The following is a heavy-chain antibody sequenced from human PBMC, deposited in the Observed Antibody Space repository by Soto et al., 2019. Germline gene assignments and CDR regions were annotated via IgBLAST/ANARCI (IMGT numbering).Heavy chain of an antibody. CDR3: EGSSWYSHYYYGMDV. J-gene: IGHJ6*02. D-gene: IGHD6-13*01. V-gene: IGHV3-21*01. Sequence: LRLSCAASGFTFSSYSMNWVRQAPGKGLEWVSSISSSSSYIYYADSVKGRFTISRGNAKNSLYLQMNSLRAEDTAVYYCEGSSWYSHYYYGMDVWGQGTTVTVSS. CDR2: ISSSSSYI. CDR1: GFTFSSYS.